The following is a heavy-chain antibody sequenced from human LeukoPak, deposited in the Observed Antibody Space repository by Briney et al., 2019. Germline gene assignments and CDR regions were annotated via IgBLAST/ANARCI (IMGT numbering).Heavy chain of an antibody. V-gene: IGHV4-30-4*08. D-gene: IGHD2-8*01. CDR1: GGSISSGDYY. J-gene: IGHJ4*02. CDR3: ARVGAMVYAAPFDY. Sequence: SETLSLTCTVSGGSISSGDYYWSWIRQPPGKGLEWIGYIYYSGSTYYNPSLKSRVTISVDTSKNQFSLELSSVTAADTAVYYCARVGAMVYAAPFDYWGQGTLVTVSS. CDR2: IYYSGST.